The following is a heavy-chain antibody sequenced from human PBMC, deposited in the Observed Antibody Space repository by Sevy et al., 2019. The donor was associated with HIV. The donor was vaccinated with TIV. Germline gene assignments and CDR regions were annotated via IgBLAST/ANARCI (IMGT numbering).Heavy chain of an antibody. CDR2: IRQDGSDK. CDR3: ARFEDY. J-gene: IGHJ4*02. Sequence: GGSLRLSCAASGFTFRTYGMQWVRQAPGKGLEWVANIRQDGSDKFYVDSVKGRFTISRDNAKNSLYLQMNSLRAEDTAVYYCARFEDYWGQGTLVTVSS. CDR1: GFTFRTYG. V-gene: IGHV3-7*01.